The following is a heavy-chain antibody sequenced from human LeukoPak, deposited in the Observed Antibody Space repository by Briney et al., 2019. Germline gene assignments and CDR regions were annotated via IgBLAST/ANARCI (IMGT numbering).Heavy chain of an antibody. D-gene: IGHD3-3*01. CDR1: GGSISSYY. J-gene: IGHJ4*02. CDR2: IYYSGST. V-gene: IGHV4-59*01. CDR3: ARAQGLRFLEWSHTFDY. Sequence: PSETLSLTCTVSGGSISSYYWSWIRQPPGKGLEWIGYIYYSGSTNYNPSLKSRVTISVDTSKNQFSLKLSSVTAADTAVYYCARAQGLRFLEWSHTFDYWGQGTLVTVSS.